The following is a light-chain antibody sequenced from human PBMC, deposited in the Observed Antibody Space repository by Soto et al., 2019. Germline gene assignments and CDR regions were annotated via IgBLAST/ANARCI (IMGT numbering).Light chain of an antibody. Sequence: DIQMTQSPSSVSASVGDRVTITCRASQGIGSWLAWYQQRPGKAPKLLIYAASTLQTGVPSRFSGSGSGTEFTLTISSPQPDDFATYYCQHYNSYSEAFGQGTKVELK. V-gene: IGKV1D-16*01. CDR3: QHYNSYSEA. CDR1: QGIGSW. J-gene: IGKJ1*01. CDR2: AAS.